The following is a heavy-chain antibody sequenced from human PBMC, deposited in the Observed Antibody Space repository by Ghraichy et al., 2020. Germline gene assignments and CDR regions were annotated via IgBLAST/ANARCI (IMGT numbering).Heavy chain of an antibody. CDR2: IYVGGST. CDR3: VRDATPSSAFDI. CDR1: GFSVSDYY. V-gene: IGHV3-53*01. J-gene: IGHJ3*02. Sequence: GESLNISCAASGFSVSDYYMTWVRQVPGKGLEWVSVIYVGGSTSSPDSVKGRFTVSRDNSKNTLYLQMNSLRVEDTAVYYCVRDATPSSAFDIWGPGTVVTVSA.